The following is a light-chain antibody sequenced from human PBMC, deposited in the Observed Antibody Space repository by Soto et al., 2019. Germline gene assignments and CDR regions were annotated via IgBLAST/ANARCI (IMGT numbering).Light chain of an antibody. V-gene: IGLV2-14*03. Sequence: QSVVTQPASGSGSPGQSITISCTGTSSDIGHYDYVSWYQQHPGKAPKLMIYHVTYRPSGVSNRYSGSKSGNSASLTISGLQADDEADYYCCSPTTSHTYVFGSGTKLTVL. J-gene: IGLJ1*01. CDR2: HVT. CDR1: SSDIGHYDY. CDR3: CSPTTSHTYV.